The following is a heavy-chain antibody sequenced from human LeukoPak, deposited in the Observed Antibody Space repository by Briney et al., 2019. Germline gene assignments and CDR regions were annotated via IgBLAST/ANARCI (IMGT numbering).Heavy chain of an antibody. Sequence: GGSLRLSCAASGFTVSSNYMSWVRQAPGKGLEWVSVIYSGGSTYYADSVKGRLTISRDNSKNTLYLQMNSLRAEDTAVYYCARSQARLGWFDPWGQGALVTVSS. D-gene: IGHD6-19*01. CDR3: ARSQARLGWFDP. J-gene: IGHJ5*02. CDR1: GFTVSSNY. V-gene: IGHV3-53*01. CDR2: IYSGGST.